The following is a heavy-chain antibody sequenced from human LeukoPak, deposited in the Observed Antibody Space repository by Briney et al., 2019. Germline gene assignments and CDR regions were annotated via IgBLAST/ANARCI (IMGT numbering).Heavy chain of an antibody. V-gene: IGHV3-15*01. D-gene: IGHD3-3*01. Sequence: GGSLRLSCAASGFTFSNAWMTWVRQAPGKGLEWVGHIKSKAHGETADYAAPVKGRFTISRDDSKNTAYLQMNNLQTEDTAVYYCAKDLTIFGVYWGQGTLVTVSS. J-gene: IGHJ4*02. CDR1: GFTFSNAW. CDR2: IKSKAHGETA. CDR3: AKDLTIFGVY.